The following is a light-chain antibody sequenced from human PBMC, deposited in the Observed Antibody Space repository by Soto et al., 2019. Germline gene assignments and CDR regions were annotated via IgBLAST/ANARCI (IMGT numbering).Light chain of an antibody. CDR3: QQYKRWFT. CDR1: QSINNN. V-gene: IGKV3-15*01. Sequence: IVMTQSPATLSVSPGERATLSCRASQSINNNLAWYQQKPGQAPRLLIYDASTGATDIPARFSGSGSGTELTLTISSLEFEDSAVYYCQQYKRWFTFGQGNKLEIK. J-gene: IGKJ2*01. CDR2: DAS.